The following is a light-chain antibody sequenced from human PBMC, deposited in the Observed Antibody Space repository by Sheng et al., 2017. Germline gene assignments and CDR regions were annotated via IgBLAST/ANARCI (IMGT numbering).Light chain of an antibody. CDR3: QQGFLTPRT. CDR2: AAT. J-gene: IGKJ2*01. Sequence: DIQMTQSPSSLSASVGDRVTITCRASRDIRNYLNWYQLKPGKAPRLLIYAATTLQSGISSRFSGSGSETEFTLTISSVEPEDVATYCCQQGFLTPRTFGLGTRLEI. V-gene: IGKV1-39*01. CDR1: RDIRNY.